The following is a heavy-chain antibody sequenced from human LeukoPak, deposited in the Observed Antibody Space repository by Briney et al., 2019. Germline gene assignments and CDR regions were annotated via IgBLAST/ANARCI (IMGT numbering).Heavy chain of an antibody. CDR3: ASLPHYDFWSADLIGMDV. CDR2: IYYSGGT. J-gene: IGHJ6*02. CDR1: GGSISSYY. V-gene: IGHV4-59*08. Sequence: SETLSLTCTVSGGSISSYYWSWIRQPPGKGLEWIGYIYYSGGTNYNPSLKSRVTISVDTSKNQFSLKLSSVTAADTAVYYCASLPHYDFWSADLIGMDVWGQGTTVTVSS. D-gene: IGHD3-3*01.